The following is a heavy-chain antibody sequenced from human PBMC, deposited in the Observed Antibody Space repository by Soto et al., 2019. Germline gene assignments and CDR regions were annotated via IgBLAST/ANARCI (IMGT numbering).Heavy chain of an antibody. V-gene: IGHV3-23*01. CDR1: GFTFTTFA. J-gene: IGHJ4*02. CDR3: AKEGQHYYDSSGEFDF. CDR2: MSGSGSGT. D-gene: IGHD3-22*01. Sequence: GGSLRLSCAASGFTFTTFAMSWVRQAPGKGLEWVSAMSGSGSGTYYADSVKGRFTISRDISKNTLFLRMDSLRVEDTAVYYCAKEGQHYYDSSGEFDFWGQGTLVTVSS.